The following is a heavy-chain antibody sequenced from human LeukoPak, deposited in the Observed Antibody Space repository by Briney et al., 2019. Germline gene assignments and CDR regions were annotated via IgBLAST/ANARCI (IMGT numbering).Heavy chain of an antibody. CDR2: ISGSNSYI. CDR3: AREKVTGTNPLFTRPNYYMDV. D-gene: IGHD6-19*01. Sequence: GGSLRLSCAASGFTFNSYSMNWVRQAPGKGLEWVSSISGSNSYIYYADSVKGRFTISRDNAKNSLYLQMNGLRAEDTAMYYCAREKVTGTNPLFTRPNYYMDVWGKGTTVTVSS. CDR1: GFTFNSYS. J-gene: IGHJ6*03. V-gene: IGHV3-21*01.